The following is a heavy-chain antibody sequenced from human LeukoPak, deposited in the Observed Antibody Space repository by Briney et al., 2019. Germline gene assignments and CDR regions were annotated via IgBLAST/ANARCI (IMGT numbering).Heavy chain of an antibody. J-gene: IGHJ4*02. V-gene: IGHV3-9*01. CDR3: ARSPDTRGSFDY. D-gene: IGHD5-18*01. Sequence: GGSLRLSCAASGFSFDDYAMHWVRQAPGKGLEWVSGIGWNGGGIVYADSVKGRFTISRDNAKNSLYLQMNSLRAEDTAVYYCARSPDTRGSFDYWGQGTLVTVSS. CDR2: IGWNGGGI. CDR1: GFSFDDYA.